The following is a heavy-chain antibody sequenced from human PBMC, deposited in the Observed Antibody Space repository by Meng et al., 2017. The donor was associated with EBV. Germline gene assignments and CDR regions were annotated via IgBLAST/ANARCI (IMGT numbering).Heavy chain of an antibody. CDR1: GASVSGGTFH. J-gene: IGHJ4*02. CDR3: AKSSSSTPGVVDS. CDR2: IYDGGTT. V-gene: IGHV4-61*01. Sequence: VPLQDPGPGLVKPSETLSLTCTVSGASVSGGTFHWSWIRQPPGKELQWIGYIYDGGTTIYNPSLKSRVTIFLDTSRNQFSLGLRSVTTADTAVYYCAKSSSSTPGVVDSWGQGTLVTVSS. D-gene: IGHD2-2*01.